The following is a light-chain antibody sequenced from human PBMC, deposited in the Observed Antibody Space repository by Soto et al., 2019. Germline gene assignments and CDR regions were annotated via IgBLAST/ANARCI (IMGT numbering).Light chain of an antibody. J-gene: IGKJ4*01. V-gene: IGKV3-15*01. Sequence: EKVMTQSPSTMSVSPGERATLSCRARQKGKTRLAWYQQKPGQAPRLIIYDAFTRATGIPARFSGSASGTEFTLTISSLQSEDFAFYYCQQYDEWPLTFGGGTKVEIK. CDR2: DAF. CDR1: QKGKTR. CDR3: QQYDEWPLT.